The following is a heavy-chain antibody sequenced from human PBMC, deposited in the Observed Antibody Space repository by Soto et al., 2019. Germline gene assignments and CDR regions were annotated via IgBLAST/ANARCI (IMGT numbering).Heavy chain of an antibody. D-gene: IGHD6-6*01. V-gene: IGHV4-59*12. Sequence: PSETLSLTCTASGGSISSYYWSWIRQPPGKGLEWIGYIYYSGSTNYNPSLKSRVTISVDTSKNQFSLKLSSVTAADTAVYYCARGIAARLRLIWFDPWGQGTLVTVSS. CDR3: ARGIAARLRLIWFDP. CDR1: GGSISSYY. CDR2: IYYSGST. J-gene: IGHJ5*02.